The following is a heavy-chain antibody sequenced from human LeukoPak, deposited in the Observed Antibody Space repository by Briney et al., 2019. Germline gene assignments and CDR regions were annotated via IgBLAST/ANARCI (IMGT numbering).Heavy chain of an antibody. CDR3: ARVPSGYYNWFDP. D-gene: IGHD3-22*01. CDR1: GDSISSDYY. Sequence: SETLSLTCAVSGDSISSDYYWGWIRQPPGKGLEWIGSIYHSGRTYYNPSLESRVTISVDTSKNQFSLKLTSVTAADTALYYCARVPSGYYNWFDPWGQGTLVTVSS. CDR2: IYHSGRT. J-gene: IGHJ5*02. V-gene: IGHV4-38-2*01.